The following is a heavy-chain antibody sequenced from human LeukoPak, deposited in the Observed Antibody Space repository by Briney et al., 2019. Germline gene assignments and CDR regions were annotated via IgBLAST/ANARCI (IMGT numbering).Heavy chain of an antibody. Sequence: PGGSLRLSCAASGFTFSSYWMSWVRQAPGKGLEWVANIKQDGSEKYYVDPVKGRFTISRDNAKNSLYLQMNSLRAEDTAVYYCASGTHYDFWSGYFYSWGQGTLVTVSS. J-gene: IGHJ4*02. D-gene: IGHD3-3*01. CDR1: GFTFSSYW. V-gene: IGHV3-7*01. CDR2: IKQDGSEK. CDR3: ASGTHYDFWSGYFYS.